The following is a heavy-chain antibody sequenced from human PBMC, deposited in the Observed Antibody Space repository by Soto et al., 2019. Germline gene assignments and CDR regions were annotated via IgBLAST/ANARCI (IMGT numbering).Heavy chain of an antibody. V-gene: IGHV4-31*03. Sequence: SSETLSLTCSVSGGSISRGGYYWTWIRQHPGKGLEWIGYVFSSGSTYYNPSLKSRVSISLDTSKNQFTLKLNSVTAADTAVYYCTRARTAVSTSWYFDLWGRGTLVTVSS. CDR3: TRARTAVSTSWYFDL. J-gene: IGHJ2*01. CDR2: VFSSGST. D-gene: IGHD5-18*01. CDR1: GGSISRGGYY.